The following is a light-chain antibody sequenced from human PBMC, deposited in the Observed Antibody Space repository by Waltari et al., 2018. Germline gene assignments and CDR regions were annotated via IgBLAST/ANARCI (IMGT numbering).Light chain of an antibody. Sequence: IVMTQSPATLSVSPGAGAILSCRASQGIGSNVAWYQQKPGQAPRLLIYDASTRATDLPTRFSGSWSGTEFTLIISSLQSEDFAVYYCQQYRDSYSFGQGTKLEMK. CDR3: QQYRDSYS. CDR2: DAS. J-gene: IGKJ2*01. CDR1: QGIGSN. V-gene: IGKV3-15*01.